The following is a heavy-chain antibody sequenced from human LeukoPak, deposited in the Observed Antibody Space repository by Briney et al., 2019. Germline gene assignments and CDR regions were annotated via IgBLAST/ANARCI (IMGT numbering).Heavy chain of an antibody. V-gene: IGHV3-48*02. CDR2: ISSSSSTI. CDR1: GFTFSSYS. J-gene: IGHJ3*02. D-gene: IGHD3-10*01. CDR3: AVTSYYYGSGSGI. Sequence: GGSLRLSCAASGFTFSSYSMNWVRQAPGKGLEWVSYISSSSSTIYYADSVKGRFTISRDNAKNSLYLQMNSLRDEDTAVCYCAVTSYYYGSGSGIWGQGTMVTVSS.